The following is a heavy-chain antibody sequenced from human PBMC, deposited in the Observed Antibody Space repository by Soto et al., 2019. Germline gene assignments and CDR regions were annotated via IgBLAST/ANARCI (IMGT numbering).Heavy chain of an antibody. Sequence: EVQLVESGGGLVQPGGSLRLSCAASGFTVSSNYMSWVRQAPGKGLEWVSVIYSGGSTYYADSVKGRFTISRDNSKNTLYLQMNSLRAEDTDVYYCARDGGAVACTNGLYYGMDVWGQGTTVTVSS. CDR1: GFTVSSNY. J-gene: IGHJ6*02. V-gene: IGHV3-66*01. CDR3: ARDGGAVACTNGLYYGMDV. D-gene: IGHD6-19*01. CDR2: IYSGGST.